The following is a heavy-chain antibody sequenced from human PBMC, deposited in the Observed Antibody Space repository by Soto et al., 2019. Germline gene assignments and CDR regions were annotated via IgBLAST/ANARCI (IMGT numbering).Heavy chain of an antibody. V-gene: IGHV2-5*01. D-gene: IGHD5-18*01. Sequence: GSGPTLVNPTQTLTLTCTFSGFSLSTSGVGVGWIRQPPGKALEWLALIYWNDDKRYSPSLKSRLTITKDTSKNQVVLTMTNMDPVDTATYYCAQSWIQLWLSTGSFDYWGQGTLVTVSS. CDR1: GFSLSTSGVG. CDR3: AQSWIQLWLSTGSFDY. CDR2: IYWNDDK. J-gene: IGHJ4*02.